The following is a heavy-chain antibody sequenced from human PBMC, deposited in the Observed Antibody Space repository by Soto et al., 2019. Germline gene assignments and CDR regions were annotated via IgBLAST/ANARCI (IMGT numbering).Heavy chain of an antibody. V-gene: IGHV5-51*01. Sequence: PGESLKISCKGSGYSFTSYWIGWVRQMPGKGLEWMGIIYPGDSDTRYSPSFQGQVTISADKSISTAYLQWSSLKASDTAMYYCAGGMGSSSSEISYAFDIWGQGTMVTVSS. J-gene: IGHJ3*02. CDR1: GYSFTSYW. D-gene: IGHD6-6*01. CDR2: IYPGDSDT. CDR3: AGGMGSSSSEISYAFDI.